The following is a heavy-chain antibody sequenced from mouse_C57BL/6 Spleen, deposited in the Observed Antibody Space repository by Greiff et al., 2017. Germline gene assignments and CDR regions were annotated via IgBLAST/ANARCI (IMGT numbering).Heavy chain of an antibody. Sequence: EVMLVESEGGLVQPGSSMKLSCTASGFTFSDYYMAWVRQVPEKGLEWVANINYDGSSTYYLDSLKSRFIISRDNAKNILYLQMSSLKSEDTATYYCARVYYDYLFDYWGQGTTLTVSS. CDR1: GFTFSDYY. V-gene: IGHV5-16*01. D-gene: IGHD2-4*01. CDR2: INYDGSST. J-gene: IGHJ2*01. CDR3: ARVYYDYLFDY.